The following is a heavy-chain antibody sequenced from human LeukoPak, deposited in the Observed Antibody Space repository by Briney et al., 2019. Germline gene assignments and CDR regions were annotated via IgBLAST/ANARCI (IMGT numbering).Heavy chain of an antibody. J-gene: IGHJ4*02. D-gene: IGHD3-16*02. CDR1: AFSLSAYN. CDR2: ISYTGTYI. CDR3: ASRRLRLGELSLYFEY. Sequence: GGSLRLSCAASAFSLSAYNMNWVRQAPGKGLEWVSSISYTGTYIYYADSVKGRFTISRDNAKNSLYLQMNSLRAEDTAVYYCASRRLRLGELSLYFEYWGQGSLVTVSS. V-gene: IGHV3-21*01.